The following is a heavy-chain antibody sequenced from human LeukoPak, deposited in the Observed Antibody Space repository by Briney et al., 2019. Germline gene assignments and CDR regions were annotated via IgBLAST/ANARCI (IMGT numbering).Heavy chain of an antibody. D-gene: IGHD3-16*01. J-gene: IGHJ2*01. CDR1: GGSISSGGYS. CDR2: IYHSRST. CDR3: ARGNPILRRPQYFDL. V-gene: IGHV4-30-2*01. Sequence: SETLSLTCAVSGGSISSGGYSWSWIRQPPGKGLEWIGYIYHSRSTYYNPSLKSRVTISVDRSKNQFSLKLSSVTAADTAMYYCARGNPILRRPQYFDLWGRGTLVTVSS.